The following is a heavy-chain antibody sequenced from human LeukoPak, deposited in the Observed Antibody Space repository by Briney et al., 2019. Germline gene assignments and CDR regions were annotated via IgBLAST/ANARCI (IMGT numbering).Heavy chain of an antibody. CDR2: LRGDGET. CDR1: GFSFSHYA. D-gene: IGHD2-2*03. V-gene: IGHV3-23*01. CDR3: ARASWISSADAVW. Sequence: PGGSLRLSCAASGFSFSHYAMSWVRQAPTRGLEWVSSLRGDGETFYADSVKGRFTLSRDDSRNTVFLQLNNLRVDDTAVYYCARASWISSADAVWRGQGTLVTVSS. J-gene: IGHJ4*02.